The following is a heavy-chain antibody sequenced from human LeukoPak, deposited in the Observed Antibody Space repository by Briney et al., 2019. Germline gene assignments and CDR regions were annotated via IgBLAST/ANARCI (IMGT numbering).Heavy chain of an antibody. Sequence: SETLSLTCAVYGGSFSGYYWSWIRQHPGKGLEWIGYIYYSGSTYYNPSLKSRVTISVDTSKNQFSLKLSSVTAADTAVYYCARDAYYYDSSGYDAFDIWGQGTMVTVSS. J-gene: IGHJ3*02. CDR1: GGSFSGYY. CDR3: ARDAYYYDSSGYDAFDI. D-gene: IGHD3-22*01. V-gene: IGHV4-31*11. CDR2: IYYSGST.